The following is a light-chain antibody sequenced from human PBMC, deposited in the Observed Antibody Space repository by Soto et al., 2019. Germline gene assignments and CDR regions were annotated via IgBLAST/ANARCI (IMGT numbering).Light chain of an antibody. V-gene: IGLV2-14*01. J-gene: IGLJ1*01. Sequence: QSALTQPASLSGSPGQSITISCSGTSSDIGAYDYVSWFQQHPGKAPKLMISEVNNRPSGVSDRFSGSKSGNTAYLTISGLQVEDEAEYICFSFTTTSTHVFGTGTKLTVL. CDR1: SSDIGAYDY. CDR3: FSFTTTSTHV. CDR2: EVN.